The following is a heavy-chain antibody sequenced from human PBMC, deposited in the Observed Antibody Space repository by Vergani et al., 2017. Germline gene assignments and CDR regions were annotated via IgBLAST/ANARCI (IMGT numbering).Heavy chain of an antibody. J-gene: IGHJ3*02. V-gene: IGHV3-23*04. CDR1: GFTFSSYA. CDR2: ISGSGGST. D-gene: IGHD1-26*01. CDR3: AKDHFYELGATIVADAFDI. Sequence: VQLVESGGGVVQPGRSLRLSCAASGFTFSSYAMSWVRQAPGKGLEWVSAISGSGGSTYYADSVKGRFTISRDNSKNTLYLQMNSLRAEDTAVYYCAKDHFYELGATIVADAFDIWGQGTMVTVSS.